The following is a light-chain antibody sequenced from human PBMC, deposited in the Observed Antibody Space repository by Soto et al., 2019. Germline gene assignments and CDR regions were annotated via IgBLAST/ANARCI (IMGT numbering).Light chain of an antibody. J-gene: IGLJ3*02. CDR1: SGHSSYA. CDR2: LNSDGSH. CDR3: QTWGTGIQV. Sequence: LLLTQSPSASASLGASVKLTCTLSSGHSSYAIAWHQQQPEKGPRYLMKLNSDGSHSKGDGIPDRFSGSSSGAERYLTISSLQSEDEADYYCQTWGTGIQVFGGGTKLTVL. V-gene: IGLV4-69*01.